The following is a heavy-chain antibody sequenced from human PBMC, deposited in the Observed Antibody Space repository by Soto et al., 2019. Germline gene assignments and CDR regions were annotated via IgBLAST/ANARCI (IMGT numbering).Heavy chain of an antibody. CDR2: ISYDGSNE. V-gene: IGHV3-30*18. J-gene: IGHJ6*02. D-gene: IGHD6-6*01. CDR1: GFTFSSYG. Sequence: GSLRLSCAASGFTFSSYGMDWVRQASGKGLGWGADISYDGSNEYYADPVKGRFTISRDNSKNTLYLQMHRLRAEDTAVYYCAKENRENSSSSVQYYYYGIDVWGQGTTVTVS. CDR3: AKENRENSSSSVQYYYYGIDV.